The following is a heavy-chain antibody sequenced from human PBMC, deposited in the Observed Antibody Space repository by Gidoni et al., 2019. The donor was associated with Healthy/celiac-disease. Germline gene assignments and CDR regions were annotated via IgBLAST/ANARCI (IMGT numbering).Heavy chain of an antibody. V-gene: IGHV1-18*04. CDR3: ARGGYSYGTGFSMNAFDI. J-gene: IGHJ3*02. D-gene: IGHD5-18*01. Sequence: QVQLVQSGAEVKKPGASVEVSCKASGYTFTSYGISWVRQAPGQGLEWMGWISAYNGNTNYAQKLQGRVTMTTDTSTSTAYMERRSLRSDDTAVYSCARGGYSYGTGFSMNAFDIWGQGTMVTVSS. CDR1: GYTFTSYG. CDR2: ISAYNGNT.